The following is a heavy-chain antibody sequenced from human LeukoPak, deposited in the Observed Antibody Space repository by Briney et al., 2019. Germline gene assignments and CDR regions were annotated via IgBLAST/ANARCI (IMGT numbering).Heavy chain of an antibody. CDR1: GFTFSSYG. D-gene: IGHD2-15*01. CDR3: ARGVGGYCSGGSCYSGPNWFDP. Sequence: GGSLRLSCAASGFTFSSYGMHWVRQAPGKWLEWVAVISYDGSNKYYADSVKGRFTISRDNSKNTLYLQMNSLRAEDTAVYYCARGVGGYCSGGSCYSGPNWFDPWGQGTLVTVSS. J-gene: IGHJ5*02. V-gene: IGHV3-30*03. CDR2: ISYDGSNK.